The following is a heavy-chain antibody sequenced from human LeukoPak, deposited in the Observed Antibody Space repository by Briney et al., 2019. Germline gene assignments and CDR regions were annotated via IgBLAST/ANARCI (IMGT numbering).Heavy chain of an antibody. Sequence: PSETLSLTCSVSGASISSSNYYWAWIRQSPGKGLEWIASMYYGGNTYYNPSLKSRVTISVDTSMNQLSLRLSSVTAADTAVYYCAVGPTVFDYWGQGTLVTVSS. V-gene: IGHV4-39*01. D-gene: IGHD1-26*01. CDR2: MYYGGNT. CDR1: GASISSSNYY. J-gene: IGHJ4*02. CDR3: AVGPTVFDY.